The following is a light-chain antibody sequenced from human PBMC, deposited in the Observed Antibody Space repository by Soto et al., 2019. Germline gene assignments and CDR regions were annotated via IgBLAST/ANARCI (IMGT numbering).Light chain of an antibody. CDR2: DAS. V-gene: IGKV1-33*01. J-gene: IGKJ3*01. CDR1: QDINNF. Sequence: DLQMTQSPSSLSASVGDRVTITCQASQDINNFLHWYQLKPGKAPKLLIYDASKLETGVPSRFSGSGSGTDFTLIISGLQPEDFATYYCQQFDTLPFTFGPGTKVDI. CDR3: QQFDTLPFT.